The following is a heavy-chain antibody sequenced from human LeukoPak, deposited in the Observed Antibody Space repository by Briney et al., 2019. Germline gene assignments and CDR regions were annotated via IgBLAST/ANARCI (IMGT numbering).Heavy chain of an antibody. Sequence: GGSLRLSCAASGFTFSSYGMHWVRQAPGKGLEWVAVISYDGSNKYYADSVKGRFTISRDNSKNTLYLQMNSLRAEDTAVYYCHSGSYPFDYWGQGTLVTVSS. CDR3: HSGSYPFDY. V-gene: IGHV3-30*03. J-gene: IGHJ4*02. CDR1: GFTFSSYG. D-gene: IGHD1-26*01. CDR2: ISYDGSNK.